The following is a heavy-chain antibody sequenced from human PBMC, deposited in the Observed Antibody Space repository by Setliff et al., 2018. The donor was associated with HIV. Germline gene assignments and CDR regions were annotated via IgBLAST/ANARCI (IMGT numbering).Heavy chain of an antibody. CDR1: GYTFPNYW. CDR2: IYPGDSDS. Sequence: GASLKISCQGSGYTFPNYWIGWVRQMPGKGLEWMGIIYPGDSDSRDSPSFQGQVIISADKSLSTAYLQWSSLKASDTAIYYCARGLGVRGRGDVFDIWGQGTMVTVSS. V-gene: IGHV5-51*01. J-gene: IGHJ3*02. CDR3: ARGLGVRGRGDVFDI. D-gene: IGHD3-16*01.